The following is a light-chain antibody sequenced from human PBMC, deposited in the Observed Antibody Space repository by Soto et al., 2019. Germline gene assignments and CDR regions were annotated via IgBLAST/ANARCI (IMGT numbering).Light chain of an antibody. CDR3: RSYAGSNNFVV. Sequence: QSALTQPPSASGSPGQSVTISCTGTSSDVGGYNYVSWYQQHPGKAPKLMIYEVSKRPSGVPDRFSGSKSGNTASLTVSGLQAEDEADYFCRSYAGSNNFVVFGGWTKLTFL. CDR1: SSDVGGYNY. CDR2: EVS. V-gene: IGLV2-8*01. J-gene: IGLJ2*01.